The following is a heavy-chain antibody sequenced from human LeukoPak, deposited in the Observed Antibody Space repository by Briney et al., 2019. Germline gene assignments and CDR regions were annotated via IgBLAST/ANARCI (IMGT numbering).Heavy chain of an antibody. CDR3: ARSPTGGSPFFDY. V-gene: IGHV4-59*01. Sequence: SETLSLTCTVSGGSISTYYWSWIRQPPGEGLEWFGYIYYSGGTNYNPSLKSRLTISVDTSKNQFSLRLSSVTAADTAVYYCARSPTGGSPFFDYWGQGTLVTVSS. J-gene: IGHJ4*02. CDR1: GGSISTYY. D-gene: IGHD2-15*01. CDR2: IYYSGGT.